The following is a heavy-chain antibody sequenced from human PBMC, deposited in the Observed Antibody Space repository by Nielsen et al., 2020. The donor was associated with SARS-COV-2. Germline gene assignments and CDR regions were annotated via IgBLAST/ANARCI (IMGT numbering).Heavy chain of an antibody. CDR1: GYTFSNFG. Sequence: ASVNVSCKASGYTFSNFGLSWVRQAPGRGLEWIGWISGFNGNTNYLQKFKGRVTMTTHSSTGTVYMELRSLRADDTAIYYCARWRTYGNGWDFWGQGTLVTVSS. V-gene: IGHV1-18*01. CDR3: ARWRTYGNGWDF. D-gene: IGHD6-19*01. CDR2: ISGFNGNT. J-gene: IGHJ4*02.